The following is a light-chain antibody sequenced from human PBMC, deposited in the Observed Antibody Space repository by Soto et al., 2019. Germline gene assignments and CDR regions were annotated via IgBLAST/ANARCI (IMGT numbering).Light chain of an antibody. CDR3: QQYNSYSRT. CDR1: QSISSW. Sequence: DIQMTQSPSTPSASVVDRVTITCRASQSISSWLAWYQQKPGKAPKLLIYKASSLESGVPSRFSGSGSGTEFTLTISSLQPDDFATYYCQQYNSYSRTLGQGTKVDIK. CDR2: KAS. V-gene: IGKV1-5*03. J-gene: IGKJ1*01.